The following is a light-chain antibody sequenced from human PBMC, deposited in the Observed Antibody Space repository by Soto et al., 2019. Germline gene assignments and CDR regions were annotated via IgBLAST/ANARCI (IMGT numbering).Light chain of an antibody. Sequence: EIVLTQSPGTLSLSPGERATLSCRASQSVSSSYLAWYQQKPGQAPRLLIYGASSRATGIPDRFSGSGSGTDFTLTISRLEPEDFAVYYCQQDYHSLTFGGGTKVEIK. J-gene: IGKJ4*01. CDR1: QSVSSSY. V-gene: IGKV3-20*01. CDR3: QQDYHSLT. CDR2: GAS.